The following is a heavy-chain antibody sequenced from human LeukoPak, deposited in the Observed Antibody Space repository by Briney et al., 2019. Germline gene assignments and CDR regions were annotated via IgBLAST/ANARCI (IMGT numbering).Heavy chain of an antibody. CDR2: VSISSGTI. CDR3: ARAMSTFGGVRNYFDS. Sequence: GGSLRLSCAASGFTFSGHNMNWVRQAPGKSREWISFVSISSGTIYYADSVNGRFRISRDNAKSSLDLEMNSLRAEDTAVYYCARAMSTFGGVRNYFDSWGQGTLVTVSS. V-gene: IGHV3-48*04. D-gene: IGHD3-16*01. CDR1: GFTFSGHN. J-gene: IGHJ4*02.